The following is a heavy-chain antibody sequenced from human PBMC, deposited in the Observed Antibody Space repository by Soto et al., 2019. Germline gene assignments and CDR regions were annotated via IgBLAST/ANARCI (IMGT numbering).Heavy chain of an antibody. CDR2: IYYSGST. D-gene: IGHD3-22*01. CDR3: ARDRRSYYSDGNGLDF. J-gene: IGHJ4*02. Sequence: SETLSLTCTVSGGSISSGGYYWSWIRQHPGKGLEWIGYIYYSGSTYYNPSLKSRVTISVDTSKNQFSLKLSSVTAADTAVYYCARDRRSYYSDGNGLDFWGQGTLVTVSS. CDR1: GGSISSGGYY. V-gene: IGHV4-31*03.